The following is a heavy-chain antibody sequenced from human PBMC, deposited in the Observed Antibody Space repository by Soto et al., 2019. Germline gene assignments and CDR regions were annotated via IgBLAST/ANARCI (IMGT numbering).Heavy chain of an antibody. CDR1: GYTVTGYD. CDR2: MNPNTGYT. J-gene: IGHJ6*02. V-gene: IGHV1-8*01. Sequence: ASVKVSCKASGYTVTGYDIHWVRQATGQGLEWMGWMNPNTGYTANAQKFQGRVTMTRNISISTVYMELSSLSSEDTAVYYCARGYDFWSGYYYPYGMDVWGQGTTVTVSS. CDR3: ARGYDFWSGYYYPYGMDV. D-gene: IGHD3-3*01.